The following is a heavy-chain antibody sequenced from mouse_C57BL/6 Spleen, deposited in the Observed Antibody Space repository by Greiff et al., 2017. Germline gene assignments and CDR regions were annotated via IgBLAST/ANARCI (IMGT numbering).Heavy chain of an antibody. Sequence: QVQLKQSGAELVKPGASVKISCKASGYAFSSYWMNWVKQRPGKGLEWIGQIYPGDGDTNYNGKFKGKATLTADKSSSTAYMQLSSLTSEDSAVYFCARRGLRRGYYAMDYWGQGTSVTVSS. CDR1: GYAFSSYW. J-gene: IGHJ4*01. V-gene: IGHV1-80*01. CDR2: IYPGDGDT. CDR3: ARRGLRRGYYAMDY. D-gene: IGHD2-4*01.